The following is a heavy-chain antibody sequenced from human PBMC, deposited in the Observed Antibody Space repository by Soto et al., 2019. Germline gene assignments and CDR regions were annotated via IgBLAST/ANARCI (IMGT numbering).Heavy chain of an antibody. CDR3: ARAQATLNTYYYDSSGYYWFDY. V-gene: IGHV4-59*01. CDR1: GGSISSYY. CDR2: IYYSGST. D-gene: IGHD3-22*01. Sequence: SETLSLTCTVSGGSISSYYWSWIRQPPGKGLEWIGYIYYSGSTNYNPSLKSRVTISVDTSKNQFSLKLSSVTAADTAVYYCARAQATLNTYYYDSSGYYWFDYWGQGTRVTVAS. J-gene: IGHJ4*02.